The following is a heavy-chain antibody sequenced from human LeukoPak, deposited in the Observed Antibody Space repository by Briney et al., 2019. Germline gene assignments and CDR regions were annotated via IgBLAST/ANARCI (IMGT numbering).Heavy chain of an antibody. J-gene: IGHJ4*02. V-gene: IGHV3-11*01. D-gene: IGHD3-10*01. CDR3: TRARGAGPGAHFDY. Sequence: GGSLRLSCAASGFTFSVEYMSWIRQAPGKGLEWVSYISSSGSSIFYADSVKGRFTISRDNAKNSLFLQMNSLRAEDTAVYYCTRARGAGPGAHFDYWGQGTLVTVSS. CDR1: GFTFSVEY. CDR2: ISSSGSSI.